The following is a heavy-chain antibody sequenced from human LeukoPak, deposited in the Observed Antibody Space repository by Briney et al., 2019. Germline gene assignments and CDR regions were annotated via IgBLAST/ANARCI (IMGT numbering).Heavy chain of an antibody. CDR2: ISGTSSLI. D-gene: IGHD1-26*01. V-gene: IGHV3-48*04. CDR1: GFTFSTYS. J-gene: IGHJ4*02. Sequence: GGSLRLSCAASGFTFSTYSMNWVRQAPGKGLEWVSYISGTSSLIYYADSVKGRFTISRDNARNSLYLQMNSLRTEDTALYYCTSSGSYYVFDSWGQGTLVTVSS. CDR3: TSSGSYYVFDS.